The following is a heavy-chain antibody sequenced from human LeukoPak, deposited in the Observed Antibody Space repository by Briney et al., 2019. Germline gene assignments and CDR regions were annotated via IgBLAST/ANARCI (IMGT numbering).Heavy chain of an antibody. J-gene: IGHJ5*02. CDR3: AKASPHNYGSGSYYLNPFDP. CDR2: ISGSGDST. D-gene: IGHD3-10*01. CDR1: GFTFSNYG. Sequence: GGSLRLSCAASGFTFSNYGMSWVRQAPGKGLEWVSAISGSGDSTYYADSVKGRFTISRDNSKNTLYLQMNSLRAEDTAVYYCAKASPHNYGSGSYYLNPFDPWGQGTLVTVSS. V-gene: IGHV3-23*01.